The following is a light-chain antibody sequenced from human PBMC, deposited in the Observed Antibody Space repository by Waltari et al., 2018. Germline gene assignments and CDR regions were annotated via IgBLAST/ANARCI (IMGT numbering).Light chain of an antibody. Sequence: IVLTQSPATLSLSPGEGATLSCRASQSISSSLAWYQQKPGQAPRLLIYGATSRAIGVPARFSGDWSGTHFTLTISSLQSEDFSVYYCQFYNGWPLFGGGTKVEIK. CDR2: GAT. V-gene: IGKV3-15*01. CDR3: QFYNGWPL. CDR1: QSISSS. J-gene: IGKJ4*01.